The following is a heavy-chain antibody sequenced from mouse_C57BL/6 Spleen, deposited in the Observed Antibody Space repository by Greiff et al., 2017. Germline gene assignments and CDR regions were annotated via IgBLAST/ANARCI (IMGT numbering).Heavy chain of an antibody. CDR1: GYTFTSYW. J-gene: IGHJ3*01. D-gene: IGHD1-1*01. CDR3: ARSLLEFAY. CDR2: IDPSDSYT. Sequence: VKLKQPGAELVKPGASVKLSCKASGYTFTSYWMQWVKQRPGQGLEWIGEIDPSDSYTNYNQKFKGKATLTVDTSSSTAYMQLSSLTSEDSAVYYCARSLLEFAYWGQGTLVTVSA. V-gene: IGHV1-50*01.